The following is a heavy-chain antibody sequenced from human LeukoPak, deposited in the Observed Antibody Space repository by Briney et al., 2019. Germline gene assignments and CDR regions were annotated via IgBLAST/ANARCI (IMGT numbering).Heavy chain of an antibody. D-gene: IGHD6-19*01. CDR1: GYTFTSYD. J-gene: IGHJ4*02. CDR2: MNPNSGNT. CDR3: ARYFSSGWFDY. Sequence: ASVKVSCKASGYTFTSYDINWVRQATGQGLEWMGWMNPNSGNTGYAQKFQGRVTMTRDTSISTAYMELSRLRSDDTAVYYCARYFSSGWFDYWGQGTLVTVSS. V-gene: IGHV1-8*01.